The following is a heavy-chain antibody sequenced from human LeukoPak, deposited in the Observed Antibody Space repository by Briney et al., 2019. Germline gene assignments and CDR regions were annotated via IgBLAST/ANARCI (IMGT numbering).Heavy chain of an antibody. V-gene: IGHV4-4*07. CDR1: GGSISSYY. CDR2: IYTSGST. Sequence: SETLSLTCTVSGGSISSYYWSWIRQPAGKGLEWIGRIYTSGSTNYNPSLKSRVTMSVDTSKNQFSLKLSSVTAADTAVYYCAREATIIVVVTPRGRYWYFDLWGRGTLVTVSS. J-gene: IGHJ2*01. D-gene: IGHD2-21*02. CDR3: AREATIIVVVTPRGRYWYFDL.